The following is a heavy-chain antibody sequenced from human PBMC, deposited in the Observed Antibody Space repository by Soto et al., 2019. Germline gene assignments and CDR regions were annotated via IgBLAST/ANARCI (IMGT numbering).Heavy chain of an antibody. CDR3: AMEGAAAGYYGMDV. V-gene: IGHV3-7*04. CDR2: IKQDGSEK. J-gene: IGHJ6*02. D-gene: IGHD6-13*01. Sequence: LRLSCAASGFTFSSYWMSWVRQAPGKGLEWVANIKQDGSEKYYVDSVKGRFTISRDNAKNSLYLQMNSLRAEDTAVYYCAMEGAAAGYYGMDVWGQVTTVTVSS. CDR1: GFTFSSYW.